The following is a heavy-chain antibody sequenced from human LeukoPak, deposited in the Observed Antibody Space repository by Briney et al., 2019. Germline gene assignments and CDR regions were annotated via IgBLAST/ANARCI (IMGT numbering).Heavy chain of an antibody. CDR1: GGSISSYY. V-gene: IGHV4-59*13. CDR3: ARAESSSWYNY. J-gene: IGHJ4*02. CDR2: IYYSGST. D-gene: IGHD6-13*01. Sequence: SQSMSLTCPVSGGSISSYYWRWIRQPQGRGREWIGYIYYSGSTNYNPSLKRRVTIPVDTSKNQFSLKLSSVTTADTAVYYCARAESSSWYNYWGQGTLVTVSS.